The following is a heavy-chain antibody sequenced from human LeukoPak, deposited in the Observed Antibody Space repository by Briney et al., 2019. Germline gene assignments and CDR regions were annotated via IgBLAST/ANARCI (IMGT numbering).Heavy chain of an antibody. J-gene: IGHJ4*02. CDR2: IYYSGST. V-gene: IGHV4-59*01. Sequence: SETLSLTCTVSGGSLSSYYWSWIRQPPGKGLEWIGYIYYSGSTNYNPSLKSRVTISVDTSKNQFSLMLSSVTAADTAVYYCARDPGVYYGSGRRGYFDYWGQGTLVTVSS. D-gene: IGHD3-10*01. CDR3: ARDPGVYYGSGRRGYFDY. CDR1: GGSLSSYY.